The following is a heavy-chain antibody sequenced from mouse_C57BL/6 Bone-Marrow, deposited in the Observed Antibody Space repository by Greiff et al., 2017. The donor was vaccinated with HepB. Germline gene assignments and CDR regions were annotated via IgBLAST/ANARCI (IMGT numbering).Heavy chain of an antibody. Sequence: VQLQQSGAELARPGASVKLSCKASGYTFTSYGISWVKQRTGQGLEWIGEIYPRSGNTYYNEKFKGKATLTADKSSSTAYMELRSLTSEDSAVYFCARDDYYGSSYVWFAYWGQGTRVTVSA. CDR1: GYTFTSYG. D-gene: IGHD1-1*01. J-gene: IGHJ3*01. V-gene: IGHV1-81*01. CDR2: IYPRSGNT. CDR3: ARDDYYGSSYVWFAY.